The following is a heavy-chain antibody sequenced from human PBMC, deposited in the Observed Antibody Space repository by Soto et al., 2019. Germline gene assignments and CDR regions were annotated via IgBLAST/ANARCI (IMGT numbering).Heavy chain of an antibody. Sequence: GASVKVSCKASGYTFTSYDINWVRQATGQGLEWMGWMNPNSGNTGYAQKFQGRVTMTRNTSISTAYMELSSLRSEDTAVYYCAILAVAGSGYYYYGMDVWGQGTTVTVSS. CDR2: MNPNSGNT. CDR1: GYTFTSYD. V-gene: IGHV1-8*01. J-gene: IGHJ6*02. D-gene: IGHD6-19*01. CDR3: AILAVAGSGYYYYGMDV.